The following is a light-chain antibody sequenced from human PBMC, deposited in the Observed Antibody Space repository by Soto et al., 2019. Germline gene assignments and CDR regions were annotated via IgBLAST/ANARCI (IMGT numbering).Light chain of an antibody. CDR2: GAS. CDR3: QQYGISQNT. V-gene: IGKV3-20*01. J-gene: IGKJ2*01. Sequence: EIVLTQSPGTLSLSPGERATLSCRASQSVSSSYLAWYQQKPGQAPRLLIYGASSRATGIPDRFSGSGSGTDFTLTISRLEPEDLAVYYCQQYGISQNTFGQGTKLEIK. CDR1: QSVSSSY.